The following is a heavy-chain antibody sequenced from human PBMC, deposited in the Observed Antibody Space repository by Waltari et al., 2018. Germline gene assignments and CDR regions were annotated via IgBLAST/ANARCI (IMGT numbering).Heavy chain of an antibody. CDR1: GFTVSHNY. V-gene: IGHV3-53*02. Sequence: EVQLVETGGALIQTGGSLRLSCAASGFTVSHNYMGWFRLAPGKGPDGVPSITPNEDTFNSDSVRGRFNILRDTSKNTIHLQMSFLRAEDTAVYYCVTLKPPGHYFYMDVWGKGTTVNVSS. CDR2: ITPNEDT. D-gene: IGHD2-8*02. J-gene: IGHJ6*03. CDR3: VTLKPPGHYFYMDV.